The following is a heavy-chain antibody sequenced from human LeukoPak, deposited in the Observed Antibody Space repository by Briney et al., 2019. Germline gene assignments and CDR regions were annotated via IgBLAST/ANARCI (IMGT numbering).Heavy chain of an antibody. CDR1: GFTVSNNY. CDR3: AKQLGYCSDGSCYFPY. V-gene: IGHV3-23*01. Sequence: AGGSLRLSCAASGFTVSNNYMSWVRQAPGKGLEWVSAISNNGGYTYYADSVQGRFTISRDNSKSTLCLQMSSLRAEDTAVYYCAKQLGYCSDGSCYFPYWGQGTLVTVSS. J-gene: IGHJ4*02. CDR2: ISNNGGYT. D-gene: IGHD2-15*01.